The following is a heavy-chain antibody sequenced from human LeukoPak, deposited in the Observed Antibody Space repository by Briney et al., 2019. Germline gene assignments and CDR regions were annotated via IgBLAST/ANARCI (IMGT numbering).Heavy chain of an antibody. Sequence: PGGSLRLSCAASAFTFSNYWMTWVRQAPGKGLEWVSYISSSSSTTYYADSVTGPLTISRNNAKNSMYLQTNSLRAKDPAVYYRARDKSYYFGSWGFGYYYYYMDVWGKGTTVTVSS. V-gene: IGHV3-48*01. CDR1: AFTFSNYW. D-gene: IGHD3-10*01. CDR2: ISSSSSTT. J-gene: IGHJ6*03. CDR3: ARDKSYYFGSWGFGYYYYYMDV.